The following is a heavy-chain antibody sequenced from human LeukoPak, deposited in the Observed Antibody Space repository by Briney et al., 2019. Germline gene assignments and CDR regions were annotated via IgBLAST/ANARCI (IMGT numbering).Heavy chain of an antibody. CDR3: ARAVVRGVADY. V-gene: IGHV3-21*01. CDR2: ISSSSSYI. D-gene: IGHD3-10*01. Sequence: GGSLRLSCAASGFTFSSYSMNWVRQAPGKGLEWVSSISSSSSYIYYADSVKGRFTISRDNAKNSLYLQMNSLRAEGTAVYYCARAVVRGVADYWGQGTLVTVSS. J-gene: IGHJ4*02. CDR1: GFTFSSYS.